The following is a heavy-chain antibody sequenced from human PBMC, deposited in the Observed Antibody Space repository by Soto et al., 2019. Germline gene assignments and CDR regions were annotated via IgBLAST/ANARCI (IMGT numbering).Heavy chain of an antibody. V-gene: IGHV3-43D*03. D-gene: IGHD4-17*01. Sequence: GGSLRLSCAASGFTFDDYAMHWVRQAPGKGLEWVSLISWDGGSTYYADSVKGRFTISRGNSKNSLYLQMNSLRAEDPALYYCAKDTVGPSHYGGNSWYFDLWGRGPLVTVSS. J-gene: IGHJ2*01. CDR3: AKDTVGPSHYGGNSWYFDL. CDR2: ISWDGGST. CDR1: GFTFDDYA.